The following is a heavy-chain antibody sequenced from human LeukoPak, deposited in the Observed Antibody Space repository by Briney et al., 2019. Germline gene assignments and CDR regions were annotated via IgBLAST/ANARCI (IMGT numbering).Heavy chain of an antibody. V-gene: IGHV3-23*01. CDR2: ISGSGGST. J-gene: IGHJ6*02. D-gene: IGHD1-26*01. CDR1: GFTFSSYA. CDR3: AKDGIGGSYYPNYYYYGMDV. Sequence: GGSLRLSCAASGFTFSSYAMSWVRQAPGKGLEWVSAISGSGGSTYYADSVKGRFTISRDNSENTLYLQMNSLRAEDTAVYYCAKDGIGGSYYPNYYYYGMDVWGQGTTVTVSS.